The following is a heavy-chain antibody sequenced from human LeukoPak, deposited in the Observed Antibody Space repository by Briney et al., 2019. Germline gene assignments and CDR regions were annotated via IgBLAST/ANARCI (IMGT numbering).Heavy chain of an antibody. CDR3: ARGAEAAYDY. Sequence: GGPVRLSCAASGFTFSNYDKHWVRNTMGKGLEWVSIIVFADDTYYPGSVRGRFTISRANAKNSLYLQMNSLRVEDTALYFCARGAEAAYDYWGQGTPVTLSS. V-gene: IGHV3-13*04. CDR1: GFTFSNYD. J-gene: IGHJ4*02. CDR2: IVFADDT. D-gene: IGHD1-26*01.